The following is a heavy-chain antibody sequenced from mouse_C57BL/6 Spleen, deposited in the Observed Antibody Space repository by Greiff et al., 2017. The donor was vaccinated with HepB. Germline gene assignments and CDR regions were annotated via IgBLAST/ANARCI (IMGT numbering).Heavy chain of an antibody. CDR3: ARRFYDYDRAYAMDY. Sequence: VQLVESGPELVRPGTSVKMSCKASGYTFTNYWIGWAKQRPGHGLEWIGDIYPGGGYTNYNEKFKGKATLTADKSSSTAYMQFSSLTSEDSAIYYCARRFYDYDRAYAMDYWGQGTSVTVSS. CDR2: IYPGGGYT. CDR1: GYTFTNYW. V-gene: IGHV1-63*01. J-gene: IGHJ4*01. D-gene: IGHD2-4*01.